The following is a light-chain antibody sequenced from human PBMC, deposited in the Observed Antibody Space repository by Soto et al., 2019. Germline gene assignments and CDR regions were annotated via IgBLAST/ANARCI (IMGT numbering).Light chain of an antibody. CDR1: QSIRNW. CDR3: QQLNSYPIT. CDR2: KAS. J-gene: IGKJ5*01. Sequence: DIQMTQSPSTLSASVGDRVTITCRASQSIRNWLAWYQQKPGKAPKLLIYKASTLKSGVPSRFSGSGSGTDFTLTISSLQPEDFATYFCQQLNSYPITFGQGTRLEIK. V-gene: IGKV1-5*03.